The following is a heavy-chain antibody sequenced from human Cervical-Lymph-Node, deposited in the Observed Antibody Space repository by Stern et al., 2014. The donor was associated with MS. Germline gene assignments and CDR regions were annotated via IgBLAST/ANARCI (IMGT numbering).Heavy chain of an antibody. CDR2: IIPIFGTA. V-gene: IGHV1-69*01. CDR1: GGTFNTNV. J-gene: IGHJ4*02. CDR3: ARAAYSTSSYIY. D-gene: IGHD6-6*01. Sequence: MQLVESGAEVKKPGSSVKVSCKASGGTFNTNVISWVRQAPGQGLEWMGGIIPIFGTALYAQKFQGRVTITANESTRAVYMELSSLRSEDTAVYYCARAAYSTSSYIYWGQGTLVIVSS.